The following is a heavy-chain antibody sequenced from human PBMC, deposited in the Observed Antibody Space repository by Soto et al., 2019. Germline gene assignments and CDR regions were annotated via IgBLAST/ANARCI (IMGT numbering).Heavy chain of an antibody. CDR3: ASGSPLGWYHYYFDY. V-gene: IGHV4-34*01. Sequence: SETLSLTCAVYGGSFSGYYWSWIRQPPGKGLEWIGEINHSGSTNYNPSLKSRVTISVDTSKNQFSLKLSSVTAADTAVYYCASGSPLGWYHYYFDYCSRGTLVTVSS. D-gene: IGHD2-2*01. J-gene: IGHJ4*02. CDR1: GGSFSGYY. CDR2: INHSGST.